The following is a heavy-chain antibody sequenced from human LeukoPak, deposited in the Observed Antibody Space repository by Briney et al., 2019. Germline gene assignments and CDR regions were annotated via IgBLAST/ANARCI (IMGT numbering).Heavy chain of an antibody. CDR1: GFTFSSYS. D-gene: IGHD4-23*01. V-gene: IGHV3-21*04. Sequence: GGSLRLSCAASGFTFSSYSMNWVRQAPGKGLEWVSSISSSSSSYIYYARSVKGRFTVSRDNSKNTLYLQMNSLRVDDTAVYYCAKSLDYGGNRARLDFWGQGTLVTVSS. CDR3: AKSLDYGGNRARLDF. CDR2: ISSSSSSYI. J-gene: IGHJ4*02.